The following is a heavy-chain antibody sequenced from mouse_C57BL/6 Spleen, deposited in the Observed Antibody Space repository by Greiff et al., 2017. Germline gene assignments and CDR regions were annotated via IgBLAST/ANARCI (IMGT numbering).Heavy chain of an antibody. CDR2: ISYDGSN. CDR3: ARSGGPTGYFDV. D-gene: IGHD3-1*01. J-gene: IGHJ1*03. V-gene: IGHV3-6*01. CDR1: GYSITSGYY. Sequence: VQLKESGPGLVKPSQSLSLTCSVTGYSITSGYYWNWIRQFPGNKLEWMGYISYDGSNNYNPSLKNRISITRDTSKNQFFLKLHSVTTEDTATYYCARSGGPTGYFDVWGTGTTVTVSS.